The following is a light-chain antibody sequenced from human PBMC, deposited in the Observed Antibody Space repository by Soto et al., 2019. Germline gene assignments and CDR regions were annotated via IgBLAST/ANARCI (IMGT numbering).Light chain of an antibody. CDR3: QQTYTIPLT. CDR2: GAS. CDR1: QSISTY. Sequence: IQMSQSPSSLSASAGDRVSISCRASQSISTYLNWYQQKPGKVPKLLIYGASTLQSEVPSRFSGSGSGTDFTLTISSLQPEDSATYYCQQTYTIPLTFGQGTRVEIK. V-gene: IGKV1-39*01. J-gene: IGKJ5*01.